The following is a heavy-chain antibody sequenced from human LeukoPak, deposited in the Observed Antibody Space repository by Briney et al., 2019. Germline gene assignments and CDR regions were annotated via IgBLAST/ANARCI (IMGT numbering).Heavy chain of an antibody. V-gene: IGHV3-48*01. CDR1: GFTFSSYS. CDR2: IRSSSSTI. CDR3: ARSLRNAFDI. J-gene: IGHJ3*02. Sequence: GGSLRLSCAASGFTFSSYSMNWVRQAPGKGLEWVSYIRSSSSTIYYADSVKGRFTISTDNANNSLYLQMNSLRAEDTAVYYCARSLRNAFDIWGQGTMVAVSS. D-gene: IGHD3-3*01.